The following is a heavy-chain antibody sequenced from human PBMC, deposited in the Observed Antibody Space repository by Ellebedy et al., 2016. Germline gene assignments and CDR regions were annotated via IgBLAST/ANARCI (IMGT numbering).Heavy chain of an antibody. V-gene: IGHV1-69*04. CDR2: IIPILGIA. D-gene: IGHD4-17*01. J-gene: IGHJ3*02. Sequence: SVKVSCXASGGTFSSYAISWVRQAPGQGLEWMGRIIPILGIANYAQKFQGRVTITADKSTSTAYMELSSLRSEDTAVYYCARFGDNEAFDIWGQGTMVTVSS. CDR1: GGTFSSYA. CDR3: ARFGDNEAFDI.